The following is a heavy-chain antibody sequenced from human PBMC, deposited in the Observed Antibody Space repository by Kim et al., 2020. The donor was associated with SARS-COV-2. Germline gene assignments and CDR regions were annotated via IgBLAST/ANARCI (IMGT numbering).Heavy chain of an antibody. CDR1: GGSVSNSSYY. CDR2: IYYTGRT. CDR3: ARLYHYDSSGYYAHYYYYGIDV. D-gene: IGHD3-22*01. J-gene: IGHJ6*02. V-gene: IGHV4-39*01. Sequence: SETLSLTCTVSGGSVSNSSYYWALIRQPPGKGLEWIGTIYYTGRTYYNPSIKSRVTISVDTPKNQFSLNLSAVTAADTAVYYCARLYHYDSSGYYAHYYYYGIDVWGQGTTVTVSS.